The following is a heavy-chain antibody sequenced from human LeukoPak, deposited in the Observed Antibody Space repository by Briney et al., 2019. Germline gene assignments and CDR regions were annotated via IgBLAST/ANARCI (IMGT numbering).Heavy chain of an antibody. V-gene: IGHV1-69*01. CDR2: IIPIFGGP. J-gene: IGHJ4*02. D-gene: IGHD3-16*01. CDR1: GDTYRTVG. Sequence: GASVKASCKTSGDTYRTVGISWVRQAPGQGLEWMGGIIPIFGGPTYAQNFQGRVIITADESTRTVYMELRSLRSDDTAVFYCARGLGEVPFDYWGQGTLVTVSS. CDR3: ARGLGEVPFDY.